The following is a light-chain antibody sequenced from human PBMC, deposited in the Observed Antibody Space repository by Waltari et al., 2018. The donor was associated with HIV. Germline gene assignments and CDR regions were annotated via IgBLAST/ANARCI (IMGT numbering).Light chain of an antibody. CDR3: QTWDTGPV. CDR1: GGPRSHA. CDR2: LKSDGSH. V-gene: IGLV4-69*01. Sequence: QLVLTQSPSASAFLGASVKITCTLNGGPRSHAIAWPQHQPEKGPRYLMKLKSDGSHNREDEIPDRFSASNSGADHHLTISSLQSEDEGYYYCQTWDTGPVFGGGTKLTVL. J-gene: IGLJ3*02.